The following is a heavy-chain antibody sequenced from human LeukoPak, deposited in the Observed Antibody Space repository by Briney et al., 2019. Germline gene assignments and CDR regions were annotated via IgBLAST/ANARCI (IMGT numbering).Heavy chain of an antibody. Sequence: PGGSLRLSCAASGFTFTSYSSTWVRQAPGKGLEWVSSISSDSTYIHYTDSVKGRFTISRDNAKNSLYRQMNSLRAEDTAVYYCARGSRFGVVERDAFDIWGQETMVTVSS. D-gene: IGHD3-3*01. CDR1: GFTFTSYS. CDR2: ISSDSTYI. CDR3: ARGSRFGVVERDAFDI. J-gene: IGHJ3*02. V-gene: IGHV3-21*01.